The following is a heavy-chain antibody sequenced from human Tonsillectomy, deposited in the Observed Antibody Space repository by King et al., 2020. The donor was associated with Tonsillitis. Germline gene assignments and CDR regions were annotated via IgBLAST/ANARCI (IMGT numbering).Heavy chain of an antibody. CDR2: ISWNSGSI. CDR1: GFTFDDYA. V-gene: IGHV3-9*01. CDR3: AKDISGSGSYQGGMGFDY. J-gene: IGHJ4*02. D-gene: IGHD3-10*01. Sequence: VQLVESGGGLVQPGRSLRLSCAASGFTFDDYAMHWVRQAPGKGLEWVSGISWNSGSIGYADSVKGRFTISRDNAKNSLYLQMNSLRAEDTALYYCAKDISGSGSYQGGMGFDYWGQGTLVTVSS.